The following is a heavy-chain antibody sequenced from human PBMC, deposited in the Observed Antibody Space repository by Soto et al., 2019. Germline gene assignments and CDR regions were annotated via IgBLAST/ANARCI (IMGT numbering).Heavy chain of an antibody. V-gene: IGHV4-39*01. CDR2: IYYSGST. D-gene: IGHD2-15*01. Sequence: QLQLQESGPGLVKPSETLSLTCTVSGGSISSSSYYWGWIRQPPGKGLEWIGRIYYSGSTYYNPYLKSLVTISVDTSKNQFSLKLSSVTAADTAVYYCASRGYCSGGSCYLRYFDLWGRGTLVTVSS. CDR1: GGSISSSSYY. CDR3: ASRGYCSGGSCYLRYFDL. J-gene: IGHJ2*01.